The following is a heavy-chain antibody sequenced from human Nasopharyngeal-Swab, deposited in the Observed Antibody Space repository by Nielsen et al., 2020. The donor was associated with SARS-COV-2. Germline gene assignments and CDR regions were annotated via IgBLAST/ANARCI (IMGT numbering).Heavy chain of an antibody. D-gene: IGHD3-16*01. J-gene: IGHJ6*03. CDR3: AKEATLGGVGDYYYMDV. CDR1: GFTFSSYA. V-gene: IGHV3-23*01. Sequence: GESLKISCAASGFTFSSYAMSWVRQAPGKGLEWVSAIGGSGGSTYYADSVKGRFTISRDNSKNTLYLQMNSLRADDTAVYYCAKEATLGGVGDYYYMDVWGKGTTVTVSS. CDR2: IGGSGGST.